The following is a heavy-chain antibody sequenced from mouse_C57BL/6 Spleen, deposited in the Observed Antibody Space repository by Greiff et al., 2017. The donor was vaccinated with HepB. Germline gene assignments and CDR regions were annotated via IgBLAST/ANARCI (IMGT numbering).Heavy chain of an antibody. CDR2: IDPENGDT. V-gene: IGHV14-4*01. D-gene: IGHD1-1*01. CDR3: TTEIYGSPRFAY. CDR1: GFNIKDDY. Sequence: EVQLQQSGAELVRPGASVKLSCTASGFNIKDDYMHWVKQRPEQGLVWIGWIDPENGDTEYASKFQGKATITAETSSNTAYLQLSSLTSEDTAVYYCTTEIYGSPRFAYWGQGTLVTVSA. J-gene: IGHJ3*01.